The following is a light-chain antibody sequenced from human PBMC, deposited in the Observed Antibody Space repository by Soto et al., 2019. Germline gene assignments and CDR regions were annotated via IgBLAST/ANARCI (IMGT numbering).Light chain of an antibody. CDR2: NTN. CDR3: LLYLGGGIWV. J-gene: IGLJ3*02. Sequence: QTVVTQEPSFSVSPGGTVTLSCLLSCPRVFTSPYPNWYQQTPGQAPRTLIFNTNTRSSGVPDRFSGSILGDKAALTITGAQADDDSYYYCLLYLGGGIWVFGGGTKLTVL. CDR1: CPRVFTSPY. V-gene: IGLV8-61*01.